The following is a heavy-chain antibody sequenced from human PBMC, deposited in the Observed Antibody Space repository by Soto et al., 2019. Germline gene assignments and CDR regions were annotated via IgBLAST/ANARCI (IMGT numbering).Heavy chain of an antibody. D-gene: IGHD3-3*01. V-gene: IGHV1-69*01. Sequence: QVQLVQSGAEVKKPGSSVKVSCKASGGTFSSYGLSWVRQAPGQGLEWMGGIIPISSTPNYAQRFQGRLTITADESTNTAYMELRGLTSEDTAVVYCARESPRRPMKTARKYYDYWGAYRPTQEPEYFYSYGLDVWGQGTTVTVSS. CDR2: IIPISSTP. J-gene: IGHJ6*02. CDR1: GGTFSSYG. CDR3: ARESPRRPMKTARKYYDYWGAYRPTQEPEYFYSYGLDV.